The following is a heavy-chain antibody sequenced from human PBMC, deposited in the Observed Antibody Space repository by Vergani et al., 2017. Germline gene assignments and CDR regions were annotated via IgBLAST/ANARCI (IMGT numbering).Heavy chain of an antibody. Sequence: QVQLQESGPGLVKPSETLSLTCAVYGGSFSGYYWSWIRQPPGKGLEWIGEINHSGSTNYNPSLKSRVTISVDTSKNQFSLKLSSVTAADTAVYYCARATIFGVENRWFDPWGQGTLVTVSS. J-gene: IGHJ5*02. CDR2: INHSGST. CDR1: GGSFSGYY. D-gene: IGHD3-3*01. CDR3: ARATIFGVENRWFDP. V-gene: IGHV4-34*01.